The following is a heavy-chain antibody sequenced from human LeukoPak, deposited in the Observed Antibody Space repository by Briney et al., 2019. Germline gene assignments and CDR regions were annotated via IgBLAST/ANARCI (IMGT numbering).Heavy chain of an antibody. V-gene: IGHV1-2*02. CDR3: ARVRYDFWSGYYPPDAFDI. CDR1: GYTFTGYY. D-gene: IGHD3-3*01. Sequence: ASVKVSCKASGYTFTGYYMHWVRQAPGQGLEWMGWINPNSGGTNYAQKFQGRVTMTRDTSISTAYMELSRLRSDDTAVYYCARVRYDFWSGYYPPDAFDIWGQGTMVTVSS. J-gene: IGHJ3*02. CDR2: INPNSGGT.